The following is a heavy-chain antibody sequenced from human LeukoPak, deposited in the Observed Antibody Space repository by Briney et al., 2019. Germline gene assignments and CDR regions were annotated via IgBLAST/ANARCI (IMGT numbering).Heavy chain of an antibody. Sequence: SVKVSCKASGGTFSSYAISWVRQAPGQGLEWMGGIIPIFGTANYAQKFQGRVSITTDESTSTAYMELSSLRSEDTAVYYCARLNYDSSGYYYWGQGTLVTVSS. CDR2: IIPIFGTA. CDR3: ARLNYDSSGYYY. CDR1: GGTFSSYA. D-gene: IGHD3-22*01. V-gene: IGHV1-69*05. J-gene: IGHJ4*02.